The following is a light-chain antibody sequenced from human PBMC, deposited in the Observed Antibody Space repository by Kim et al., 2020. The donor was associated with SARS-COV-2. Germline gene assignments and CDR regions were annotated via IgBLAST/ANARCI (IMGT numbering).Light chain of an antibody. J-gene: IGLJ2*01. CDR3: NSRDNNDNVL. Sequence: VALGQTVRITCQGDSLRSYYTTWFQQKPGQAPIVVVYGKNNRPSGIPARFSGSSSGNTASLTIPGTQAGDEADYYCNSRDNNDNVLFGGGTQLTVL. CDR2: GKN. V-gene: IGLV3-19*01. CDR1: SLRSYY.